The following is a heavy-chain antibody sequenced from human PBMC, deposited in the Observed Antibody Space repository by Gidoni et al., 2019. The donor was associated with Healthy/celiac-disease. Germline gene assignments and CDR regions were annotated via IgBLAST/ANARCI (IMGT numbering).Heavy chain of an antibody. CDR3: ARLDKGIAEAF. Sequence: QLQLQESAPGLVRPSETLSLPCPVSGGPISSSRCYWGWIRQPPGKGLERIGSIYYSGSTYYNPSLKSRVTISVDTSKNQFSLKLSSVTAAETAVYYCARLDKGIAEAFWGQGTLVTVSS. CDR2: IYYSGST. CDR1: GGPISSSRCY. D-gene: IGHD6-13*01. V-gene: IGHV4-39*01. J-gene: IGHJ4*02.